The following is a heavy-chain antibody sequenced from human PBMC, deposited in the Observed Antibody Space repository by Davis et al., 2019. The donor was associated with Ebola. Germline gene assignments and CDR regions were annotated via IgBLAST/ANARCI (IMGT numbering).Heavy chain of an antibody. CDR1: GFTFSRYW. J-gene: IGHJ4*02. CDR3: ASGSSSDY. CDR2: INSDGSST. D-gene: IGHD6-6*01. V-gene: IGHV3-74*01. Sequence: GESLKISCAASGFTFSRYWMHWVRQAPGKGLVWVSRINSDGSSTSYADSVKGRFTISRDNAKNTLYLQMNSLRAEDTAVYYCASGSSSDYWGQGTLVTVSS.